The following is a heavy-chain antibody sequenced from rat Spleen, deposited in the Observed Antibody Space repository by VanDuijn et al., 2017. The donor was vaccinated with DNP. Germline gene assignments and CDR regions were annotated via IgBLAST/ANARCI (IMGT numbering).Heavy chain of an antibody. Sequence: EVQLQESGPGLVKPSQSLSLACSVTTYSITSDYWGWIRKFPGSKMEWMGYISYSGGTRYNPSLKSRISITRDTSENQFFLHLNSVTTEDTATYYCARWVRYFDSWGQGVMVTVSS. CDR2: ISYSGGT. V-gene: IGHV3-1*01. CDR1: TYSITSDY. CDR3: ARWVRYFDS. D-gene: IGHD1-1*01. J-gene: IGHJ2*01.